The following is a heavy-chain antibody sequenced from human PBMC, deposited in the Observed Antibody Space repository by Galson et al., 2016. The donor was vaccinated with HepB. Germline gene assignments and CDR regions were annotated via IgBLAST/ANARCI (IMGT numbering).Heavy chain of an antibody. J-gene: IGHJ4*02. V-gene: IGHV3-30-3*01. D-gene: IGHD5-12*01. CDR2: ISYDGSDK. CDR3: ARPSTPYRGYDLAY. Sequence: SLRLSCAASGFTFSSYAVHWVRQAPGKGLEWVAVISYDGSDKYYADSVKDRFTISRDNSTNTLSLQMYSLRTEDTAVYYCARPSTPYRGYDLAYWGQGTLVTVSS. CDR1: GFTFSSYA.